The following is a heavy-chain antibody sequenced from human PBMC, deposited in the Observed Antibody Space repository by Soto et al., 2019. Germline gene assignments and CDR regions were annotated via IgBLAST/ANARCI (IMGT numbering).Heavy chain of an antibody. CDR3: SRDVIGNYNYATIGYYLDH. J-gene: IGHJ4*02. D-gene: IGHD3-16*01. V-gene: IGHV1-46*01. CDR1: GYTFTKFH. Sequence: QVQLIQFGAEVKKPGASVKVSCRASGYTFTKFHIHWVRQAPGQGLEWMGMIDPSGGVTRAAQRFQGSITMTRDTSTSSGEMELRGLTSEDTAVYYCSRDVIGNYNYATIGYYLDHWGQGTLVTVAS. CDR2: IDPSGGVT.